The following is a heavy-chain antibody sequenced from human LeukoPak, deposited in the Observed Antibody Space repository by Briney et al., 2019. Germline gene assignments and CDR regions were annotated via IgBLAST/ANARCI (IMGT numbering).Heavy chain of an antibody. CDR2: IYSSGST. V-gene: IGHV4-61*02. Sequence: SETLSLTCTVSGGSISSGVYYWTWIRQPAGKGLEWIGRIYSSGSTNYHPSLKGRVSILADTSKNQFSLKLTSVTAADTAVYYCARDRQALFDYWGQGTLVTVSS. CDR1: GGSISSGVYY. CDR3: ARDRQALFDY. J-gene: IGHJ4*02.